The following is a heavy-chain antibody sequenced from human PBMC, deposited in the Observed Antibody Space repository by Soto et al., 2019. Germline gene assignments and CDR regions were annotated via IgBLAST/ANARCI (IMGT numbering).Heavy chain of an antibody. CDR1: GGSISSSNW. D-gene: IGHD3-3*01. V-gene: IGHV4-4*02. CDR3: ARVTTIFGVVIRHYYYCMDF. Sequence: TLCLTCAVSGGSISSSNWWSWVRQPPGKGLEWIGEIYHSGSTNYNPSLKSRVTISVDKSKNQFSLKLSSVTAAATAVYYCARVTTIFGVVIRHYYYCMDFWGPAPAVTVSS. CDR2: IYHSGST. J-gene: IGHJ6*02.